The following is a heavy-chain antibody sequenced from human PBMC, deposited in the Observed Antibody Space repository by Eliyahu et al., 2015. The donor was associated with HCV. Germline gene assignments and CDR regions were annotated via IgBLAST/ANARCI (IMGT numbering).Heavy chain of an antibody. Sequence: QVQLQQWGAGLLKPSETLSLTCAVYGGSFSGYYWSWIRQPPGKGLEWIGEINHSGSTNYNPSLKSRVTISVDTSKNQFSLKLSSVTAADTAVYYCARGPWRWLHRGYHLDYWGQGTLVTVSS. V-gene: IGHV4-34*01. CDR2: INHSGST. J-gene: IGHJ4*02. CDR1: GGSFSGYY. D-gene: IGHD5-24*01. CDR3: ARGPWRWLHRGYHLDY.